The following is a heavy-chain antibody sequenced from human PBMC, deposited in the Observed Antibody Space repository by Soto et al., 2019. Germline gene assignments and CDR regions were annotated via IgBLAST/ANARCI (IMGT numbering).Heavy chain of an antibody. CDR2: IIPIFGTA. Sequence: SVKVSCKASGGTFSSYAISWVRQAPGQGLEWMGGIIPIFGTANYAQKFQGRVTITADESTSTAYMELSSLRSEDTAVYYCARGGVVTLSVYYYGMDVWGQGTTVTVSS. CDR3: ARGGVVTLSVYYYGMDV. CDR1: GGTFSSYA. D-gene: IGHD3-3*01. J-gene: IGHJ6*02. V-gene: IGHV1-69*13.